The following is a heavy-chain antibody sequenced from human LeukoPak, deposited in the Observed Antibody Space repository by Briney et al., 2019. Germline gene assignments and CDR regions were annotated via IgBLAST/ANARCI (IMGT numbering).Heavy chain of an antibody. V-gene: IGHV1-18*01. CDR1: GYTFSNFG. J-gene: IGHJ4*02. CDR2: ISPHNDNT. CDR3: ARRSLVVVSPCGDY. Sequence: GASVKVSCKASGYTFSNFGISWVRQAPGQGLEWMGWISPHNDNTNYAQKFQGRVAMTTDTSTTTAYMELRSLTSDDTAVYFCARRSLVVVSPCGDYWGQGTLVTVSS. D-gene: IGHD3-22*01.